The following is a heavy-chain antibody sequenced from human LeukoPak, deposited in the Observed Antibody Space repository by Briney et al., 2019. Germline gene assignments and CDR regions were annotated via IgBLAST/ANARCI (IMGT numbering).Heavy chain of an antibody. Sequence: SETLSLTCAVYGGSFSGYYWSWIRQPPGKGLEWIGEINHSGSTNYNPSLKSRVTISVDTSKNQFSLKLSSVTAADTAVYYCARGRDFWSGSSTQPYNWFDPWGQGTLVTVSS. D-gene: IGHD3-3*01. CDR3: ARGRDFWSGSSTQPYNWFDP. V-gene: IGHV4-34*01. CDR1: GGSFSGYY. CDR2: INHSGST. J-gene: IGHJ5*02.